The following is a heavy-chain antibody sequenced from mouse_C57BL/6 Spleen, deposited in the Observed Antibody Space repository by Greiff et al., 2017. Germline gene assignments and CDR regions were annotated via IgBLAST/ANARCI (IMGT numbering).Heavy chain of an antibody. CDR3: AREYYGSGDY. Sequence: QVQLQQPGAELVKPGASVKMSCKASGYTFTSYWITWVKQRPGQGLEWIGDLYPGSGSTNYNEKFKSKATLTVDKSSSTAYMQLSSLASEDSAVYYCAREYYGSGDYWGQGTTLTVSS. J-gene: IGHJ2*01. CDR1: GYTFTSYW. CDR2: LYPGSGST. D-gene: IGHD1-1*01. V-gene: IGHV1-55*01.